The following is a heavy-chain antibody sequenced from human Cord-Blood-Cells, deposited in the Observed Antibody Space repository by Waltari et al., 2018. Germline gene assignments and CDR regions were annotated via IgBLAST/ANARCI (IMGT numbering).Heavy chain of an antibody. CDR2: ISGSGGST. CDR1: GFSCSSDA. Sequence: VKLLESGGGLEQPGGPLRRYCASSGFSCSSDAMGWVRQAPGKGLEWVSAISGSGGSTYYADSVKGRFTISRDNSKNTLYLQMSSLRAEDTAVYYCALTMVRGVIVYWGQGTLVTVSS. J-gene: IGHJ4*02. CDR3: ALTMVRGVIVY. D-gene: IGHD3-10*01. V-gene: IGHV3-23*01.